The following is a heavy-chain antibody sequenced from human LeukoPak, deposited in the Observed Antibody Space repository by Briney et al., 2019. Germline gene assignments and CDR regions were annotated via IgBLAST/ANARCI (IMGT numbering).Heavy chain of an antibody. CDR3: AKRDTRGRYYFDS. V-gene: IGHV3-23*01. CDR1: RFTFSSYA. D-gene: IGHD2-2*01. J-gene: IGHJ4*02. Sequence: GGSLRLSCAASRFTFSSYAMSWVRQAPGKGLDWGSAISSGGDATYYADSVKDRFTISRDNSKHTLFLHMNSLRAEDTAVYFCAKRDTRGRYYFDSWGLGTLVTVSS. CDR2: ISSGGDAT.